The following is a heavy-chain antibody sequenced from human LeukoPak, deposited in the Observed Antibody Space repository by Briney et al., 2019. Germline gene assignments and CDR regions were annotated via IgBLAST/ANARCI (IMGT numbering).Heavy chain of an antibody. CDR2: ISSSGSTI. CDR3: VSDMTGPLDY. D-gene: IGHD3-9*01. J-gene: IGHJ4*02. V-gene: IGHV3-48*03. CDR1: GFTFSSYE. Sequence: GGSLRLSCAASGFTFSSYEMNWVRQAPGKGLEWVSYISSSGSTIYYADSVKGRFTISRDNAKNTLYLQMNSLRAEDTAVYYCVSDMTGPLDYWGQGTLVTVSS.